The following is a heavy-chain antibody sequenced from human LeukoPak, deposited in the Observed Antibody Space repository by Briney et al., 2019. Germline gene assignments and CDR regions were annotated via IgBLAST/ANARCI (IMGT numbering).Heavy chain of an antibody. V-gene: IGHV3-48*04. D-gene: IGHD5-18*01. CDR3: ARGYVYSYDY. CDR2: ISSGSDTI. CDR1: GFIFSSYD. Sequence: GGSLRLSCAASGFIFSSYDMSWVRQAPGKGLEWVSFISSGSDTIHYQDSVKGRFTISRENAKNSLYLQMNSLRAGDTAVYYCARGYVYSYDYWGQGVLVTVSS. J-gene: IGHJ4*02.